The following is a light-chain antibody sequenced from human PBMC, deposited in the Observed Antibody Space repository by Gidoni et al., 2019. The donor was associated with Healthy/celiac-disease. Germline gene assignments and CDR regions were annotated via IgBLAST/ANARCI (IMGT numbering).Light chain of an antibody. CDR1: QSVLYSSNNKNY. V-gene: IGKV4-1*01. Sequence: DILMTQSPDSLAVSLGERATINCKSSQSVLYSSNNKNYLAWYQQKPGQPPTLRIYWASTRESGVPDRFSGSGSGTDFTLTISSLQAEDVAVYYCQQYYSTPPTFGGGTKVEIK. CDR2: WAS. J-gene: IGKJ4*01. CDR3: QQYYSTPPT.